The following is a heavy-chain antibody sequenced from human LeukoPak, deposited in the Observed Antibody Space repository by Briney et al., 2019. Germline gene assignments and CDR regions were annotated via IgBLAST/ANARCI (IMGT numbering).Heavy chain of an antibody. CDR2: IYSGGST. V-gene: IGHV3-53*01. Sequence: GGSLRLSCAASGFTVSSNYMSWVRQAPGKGLEWVSVIYSGGSTYYADSVKGRFTISRDNSKNTLYLQMNSLRAEDTAVYYCAKDNSYGYVLWFDPWGQGTLVTVSS. CDR3: AKDNSYGYVLWFDP. CDR1: GFTVSSNY. D-gene: IGHD5-18*01. J-gene: IGHJ5*02.